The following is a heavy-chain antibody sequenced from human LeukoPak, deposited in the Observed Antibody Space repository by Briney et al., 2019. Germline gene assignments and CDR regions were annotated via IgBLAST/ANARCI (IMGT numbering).Heavy chain of an antibody. CDR1: GYTFTSYG. CDR2: ISAYNGNT. CDR3: ARALAYCGGDCYFQHYFDY. Sequence: ASVKVSCKASGYTFTSYGISWVRQAPGQGLEWMGWISAYNGNTNYAQKLQGRVTMTTDTSTSTAYMELRSLRSDDTAVYYCARALAYCGGDCYFQHYFDYWGQGTLVTVSS. V-gene: IGHV1-18*01. D-gene: IGHD2-21*02. J-gene: IGHJ4*02.